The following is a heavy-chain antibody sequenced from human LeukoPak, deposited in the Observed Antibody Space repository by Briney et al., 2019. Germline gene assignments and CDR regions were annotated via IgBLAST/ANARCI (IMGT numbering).Heavy chain of an antibody. CDR1: GGSVNSGNYY. V-gene: IGHV4-61*02. CDR2: IYTSGST. J-gene: IGHJ4*02. CDR3: TRGGELMNF. D-gene: IGHD1-26*01. Sequence: SQTLSLTCTVSGGSVNSGNYYWTWIRQPAGKGLEWIGRIYTSGSTNYNPSLKSRVTISIDASKNQFSLRLSSVTAADTAVYYCTRGGELMNFWGQGTLVIVSS.